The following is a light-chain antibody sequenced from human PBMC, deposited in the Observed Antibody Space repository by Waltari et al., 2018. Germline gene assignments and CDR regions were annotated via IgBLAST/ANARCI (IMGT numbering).Light chain of an antibody. CDR2: GAS. Sequence: EIVLTQSPGTLSLSPGERATLSCRASQSVSRYLAGYQQKPGQAPRLLIYGASSRATGIPDRFSGSGSGTDFSLTISRLGPEDFAVYYCQNHERLPAMFGQGTKVEIK. CDR1: QSVSRY. J-gene: IGKJ1*01. CDR3: QNHERLPAM. V-gene: IGKV3-20*01.